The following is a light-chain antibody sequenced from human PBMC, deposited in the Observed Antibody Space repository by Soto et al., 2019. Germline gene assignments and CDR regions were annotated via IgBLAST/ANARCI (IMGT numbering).Light chain of an antibody. J-gene: IGKJ2*01. CDR2: GTS. CDR1: QSVSSNY. Sequence: EIVLTQSPGTLSLSLGERATLSCRASQSVSSNYLAWYQQKPGQAPRLLIYGTSSRATGIPDRFSGSGSGTDFTLTFSRLEPEDFAVYYCQQYGNSPRYNFGQGTKLEIK. V-gene: IGKV3-20*01. CDR3: QQYGNSPRYN.